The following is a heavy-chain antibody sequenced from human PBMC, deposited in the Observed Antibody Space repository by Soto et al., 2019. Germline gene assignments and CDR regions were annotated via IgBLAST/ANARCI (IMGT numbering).Heavy chain of an antibody. D-gene: IGHD3-22*01. J-gene: IGHJ4*02. CDR2: ISYDGSNK. Sequence: QVQLVESGGGVVQPGRSLRLSCAASGFTFSSYAMHWVRQAPGKGLEWVAVISYDGSNKYYADSVKGRFTISRDNSKNTLYLQMNSLRAEDTAVYYCARDRHHYDAVLDYWGQGSLVTVSS. CDR1: GFTFSSYA. CDR3: ARDRHHYDAVLDY. V-gene: IGHV3-30-3*01.